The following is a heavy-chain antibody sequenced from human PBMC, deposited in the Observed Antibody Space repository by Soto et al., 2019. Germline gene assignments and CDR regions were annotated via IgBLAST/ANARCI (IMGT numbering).Heavy chain of an antibody. CDR2: ISSRNNDM. V-gene: IGHV3-21*01. Sequence: EVQLVESGGGLVKPGGSLRLSCAASGFTFSSYSMNWVRQAPGKGLAWVSTISSRNNDMYYVDSVKGRFTISRDNAWNSVYLQMNSLRADDTAVYYCARDVNVGLCGAWGQGTMVTVSS. CDR1: GFTFSSYS. J-gene: IGHJ5*02. D-gene: IGHD3-16*01. CDR3: ARDVNVGLCGA.